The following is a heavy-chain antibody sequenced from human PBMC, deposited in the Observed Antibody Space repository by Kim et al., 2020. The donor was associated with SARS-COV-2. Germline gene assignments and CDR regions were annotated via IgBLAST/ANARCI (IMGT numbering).Heavy chain of an antibody. CDR2: FDPDDGET. J-gene: IGHJ5*02. CDR3: ATAGQRGLRGWFDP. Sequence: ASVKVSCKVSGYTLTELSMHWVRQAPGKGLEWMGWFDPDDGETIYAQEFHGRVTMTEDTSTGTAYMELSSLRSEDTAVYYCATAGQRGLRGWFDPWGQGTLVTVSS. D-gene: IGHD5-18*01. CDR1: GYTLTELS. V-gene: IGHV1-24*01.